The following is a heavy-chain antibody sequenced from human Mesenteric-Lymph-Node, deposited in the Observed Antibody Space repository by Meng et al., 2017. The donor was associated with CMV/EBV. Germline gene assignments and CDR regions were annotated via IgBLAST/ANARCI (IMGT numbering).Heavy chain of an antibody. CDR1: GFTFSSYS. Sequence: ETLSLTCAASGFTFSSYSMNWVRQAPGKGLEWVSSISSSSSYIYYADSVKGRFTISRDNAKNSLYLQMNSLRAEDTAVYYCARVTPRWRQLHQPSYGMDVWGQGTTVTVSS. J-gene: IGHJ6*02. D-gene: IGHD6-6*01. CDR3: ARVTPRWRQLHQPSYGMDV. CDR2: ISSSSSYI. V-gene: IGHV3-21*01.